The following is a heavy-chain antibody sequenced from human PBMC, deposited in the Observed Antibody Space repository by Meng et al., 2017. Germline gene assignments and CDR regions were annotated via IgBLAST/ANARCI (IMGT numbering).Heavy chain of an antibody. V-gene: IGHV4-61*01. CDR2: IYYSGST. J-gene: IGHJ4*02. Sequence: SETLSLTCTVSGGSVSSGSYCWSWIRQPPGKGLEWIGYIYYSGSTNYNPSLKSRVTISVDTSKNQFSLKLSSVTAADTAAYYCARGGYYDSSGYYLWGQGTLVTVSS. D-gene: IGHD3-22*01. CDR3: ARGGYYDSSGYYL. CDR1: GGSVSSGSYC.